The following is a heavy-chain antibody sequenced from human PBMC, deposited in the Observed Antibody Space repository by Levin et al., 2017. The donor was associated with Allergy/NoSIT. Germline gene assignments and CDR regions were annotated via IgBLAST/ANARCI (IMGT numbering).Heavy chain of an antibody. CDR1: GFTFSSYG. D-gene: IGHD5-12*01. J-gene: IGHJ6*03. V-gene: IGHV3-33*01. Sequence: PGGSLRLSCAASGFTFSSYGMHWVRQAPGKGLEWVAVIWDDGYKQYSAASVKGRFTISRDNSKNTLYLQMNSLRAEDTAVYYCARVLRFYYYYYMDVWGKGTTVTVSS. CDR2: IWDDGYKQ. CDR3: ARVLRFYYYYYMDV.